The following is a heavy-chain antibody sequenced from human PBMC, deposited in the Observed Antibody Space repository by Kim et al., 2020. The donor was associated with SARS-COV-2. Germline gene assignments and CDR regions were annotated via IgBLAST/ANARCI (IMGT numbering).Heavy chain of an antibody. J-gene: IGHJ4*02. V-gene: IGHV1-3*01. Sequence: NSQGRFTISRDTSSNAAYLELSSLKSEDTAVYYCSRDLLNDRSAYYDYWGQGALVTVSS. CDR3: SRDLLNDRSAYYDY. D-gene: IGHD3-22*01.